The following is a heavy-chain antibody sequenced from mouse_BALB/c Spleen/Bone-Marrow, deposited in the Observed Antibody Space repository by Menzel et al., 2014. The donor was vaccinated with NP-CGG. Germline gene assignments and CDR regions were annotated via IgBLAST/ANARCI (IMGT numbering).Heavy chain of an antibody. CDR2: INPGSGGT. CDR3: ARGITTGYFDY. CDR1: GYAFTNYL. J-gene: IGHJ2*01. V-gene: IGHV1-54*01. Sequence: QVQLQQSGAELVRLGTSVKVSCKASGYAFTNYLIEWVKQRPGQGLEWIGVINPGSGGTNYNEKFKGKATLTADKSSSTAYMQLSSLTSDDSAVYFCARGITTGYFDYWGQGTTLTVSS. D-gene: IGHD1-1*01.